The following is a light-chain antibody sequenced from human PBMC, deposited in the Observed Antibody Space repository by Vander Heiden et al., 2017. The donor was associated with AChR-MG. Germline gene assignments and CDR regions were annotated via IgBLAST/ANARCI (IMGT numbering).Light chain of an antibody. CDR2: DVS. V-gene: IGLV2-14*03. CDR1: SRDVGAYNY. CDR3: SSYTVSSTLV. J-gene: IGLJ1*01. Sequence: QSALTQPASVSGSPGQSITISCTGTSRDVGAYNYVSWYQQHPGKAPKLMIYDVSDRPSGVSNRFSGSKSGNTASLTISGLQAADEADYYCSSYTVSSTLVFGTGTKVTVL.